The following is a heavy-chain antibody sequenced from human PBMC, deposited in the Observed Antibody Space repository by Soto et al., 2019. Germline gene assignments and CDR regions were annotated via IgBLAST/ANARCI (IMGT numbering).Heavy chain of an antibody. D-gene: IGHD5-12*01. J-gene: IGHJ4*02. Sequence: PGGSLRLSCAASGFTFSHYWMGWVRQAPGKGLEWVANIKEDGSEKYYVDSVRGRFTISRDSAKNSLYLQMNSLRAEDTAVYYCVRKFSGYDVFDYWGQGALVTVSS. V-gene: IGHV3-7*01. CDR1: GFTFSHYW. CDR3: VRKFSGYDVFDY. CDR2: IKEDGSEK.